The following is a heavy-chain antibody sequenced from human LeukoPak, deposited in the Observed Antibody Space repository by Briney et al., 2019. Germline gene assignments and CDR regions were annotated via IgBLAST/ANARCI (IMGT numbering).Heavy chain of an antibody. CDR2: IYGGGTP. J-gene: IGHJ4*02. D-gene: IGHD4/OR15-4a*01. Sequence: GGSLRLSCVVSGFNLNEYTMNWVRVAPGKGLEWVSGIYGGGTPFYADAVRGRFTISKDTSKSTLFLQMNSLRAEGTAIYYCAKDMVPDGVWDIDYSGEGTPVTVSP. CDR1: GFNLNEYT. CDR3: AKDMVPDGVWDIDY. V-gene: IGHV3-23*01.